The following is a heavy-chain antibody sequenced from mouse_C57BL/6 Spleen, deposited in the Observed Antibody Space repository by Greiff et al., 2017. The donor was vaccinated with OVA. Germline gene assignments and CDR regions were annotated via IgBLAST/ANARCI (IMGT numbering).Heavy chain of an antibody. CDR2: IYPGDGDT. CDR3: ARSRDSERFAY. Sequence: QVQLQQSGAELVKPGASVKISCKASGYAFSSYWMNWVKQRPGKGLEWIGQIYPGDGDTNYNGKFKGKATLTADKSSSTAYMQLSSLPSEDSAVYFCARSRDSERFAYWGQGTLVTVSA. CDR1: GYAFSSYW. V-gene: IGHV1-80*01. J-gene: IGHJ3*01.